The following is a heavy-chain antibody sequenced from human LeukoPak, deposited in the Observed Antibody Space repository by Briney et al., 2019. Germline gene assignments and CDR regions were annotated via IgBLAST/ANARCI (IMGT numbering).Heavy chain of an antibody. CDR2: IYPGDSDT. D-gene: IGHD3-9*01. J-gene: IGHJ6*02. V-gene: IGHV5-51*01. CDR1: GYSFTSYW. Sequence: GESLKISCKGSGYSFTSYWIGWVRQMPGKGLEWMGIIYPGDSDTRYSPSFQGQVTISADKSTSTAYLQWSSLKASDTAMYYCARNSDILTGYYTDYYYYGMDVWGQGTTVTVSS. CDR3: ARNSDILTGYYTDYYYYGMDV.